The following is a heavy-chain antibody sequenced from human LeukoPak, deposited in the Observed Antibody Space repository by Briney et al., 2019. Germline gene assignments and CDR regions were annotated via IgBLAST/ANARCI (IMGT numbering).Heavy chain of an antibody. V-gene: IGHV3-23*01. Sequence: PGGSLRLSCAASGFIFSSYAMSWVRQAPGKGLEWVSAISGSGGSTYYADSVKGRFTISRDNSKNTLYLQMNSLRAEDTAVYYCAKDPALRVAVVVVAAKREGYWGQGTLVTVSS. J-gene: IGHJ4*02. D-gene: IGHD2-15*01. CDR3: AKDPALRVAVVVVAAKREGY. CDR1: GFIFSSYA. CDR2: ISGSGGST.